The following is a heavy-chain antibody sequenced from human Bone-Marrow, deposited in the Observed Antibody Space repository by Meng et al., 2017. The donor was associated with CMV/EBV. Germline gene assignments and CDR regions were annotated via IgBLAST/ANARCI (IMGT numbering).Heavy chain of an antibody. CDR2: IYSGGST. D-gene: IGHD3-10*01. J-gene: IGHJ6*01. Sequence: GESLKISCAASGFTVSSNYTSWVRQAPGKGLEWVSVIYSGGSTYYADSVKGRFTISRDNSKNTLYLQMNSLRAEDTAVYYCARERGYYGSGSYWTYYYYGMDVWGQGSTVTGSS. V-gene: IGHV3-66*02. CDR3: ARERGYYGSGSYWTYYYYGMDV. CDR1: GFTVSSNY.